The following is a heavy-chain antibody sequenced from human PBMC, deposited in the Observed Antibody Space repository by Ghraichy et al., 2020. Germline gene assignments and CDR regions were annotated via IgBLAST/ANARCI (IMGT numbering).Heavy chain of an antibody. Sequence: SETLSLTCTVSGGSISSYYWSWIRQPPGKGLEWIGYIYYSGSTNYNPSLKSRVTISVDTSKNQFSLKLSSVTAADTAVYYCASSYYYGSGTPLSWFDPWGQGTLVTVSS. CDR3: ASSYYYGSGTPLSWFDP. CDR2: IYYSGST. D-gene: IGHD3-10*01. V-gene: IGHV4-59*08. CDR1: GGSISSYY. J-gene: IGHJ5*02.